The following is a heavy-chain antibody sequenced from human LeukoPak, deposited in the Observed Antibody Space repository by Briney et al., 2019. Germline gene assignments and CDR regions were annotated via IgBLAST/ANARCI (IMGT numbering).Heavy chain of an antibody. CDR1: GFTFGDFG. CDR2: IWKDGSDE. CDR3: AREEAFQLEANLDQ. J-gene: IGHJ4*02. D-gene: IGHD3-3*01. V-gene: IGHV3-33*01. Sequence: GGSLRLSCAAAGFTFGDFGMHWVRQAPGKGLEWVALIWKDGSDEFYADSVKGRFTISRDNSRNTLSLQMNSLRGEDTAVYYCAREEAFQLEANLDQWGQGTLVTVSS.